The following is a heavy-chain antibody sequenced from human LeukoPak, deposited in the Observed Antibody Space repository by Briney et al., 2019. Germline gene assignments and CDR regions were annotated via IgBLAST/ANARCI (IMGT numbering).Heavy chain of an antibody. V-gene: IGHV4-31*03. CDR1: GGSISSGGYY. Sequence: SQTLSLTCTVSGGSISSGGYYWSWIRQHPGKGLEWIGYIYYSGSTYYNPSLKSRVTISVDTSKNQFSLKLSSVTAADTAVYYCARVPQGIFGVVIKVGPYAFDIWGQGTMVTVSS. D-gene: IGHD3-3*01. J-gene: IGHJ3*02. CDR2: IYYSGST. CDR3: ARVPQGIFGVVIKVGPYAFDI.